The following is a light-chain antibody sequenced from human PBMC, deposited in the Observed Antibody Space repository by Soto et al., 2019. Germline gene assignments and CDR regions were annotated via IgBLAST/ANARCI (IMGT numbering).Light chain of an antibody. CDR1: QGISTY. V-gene: IGKV1-12*01. CDR3: QKHNSAPLF. Sequence: DIQITQSPSSFSSSIGERFSITCRASQGISTYLGWYQQKPGKAPKLLIYAASSLQTGVPSRFSGSGSGTDFTLTISSLQPEDVATYYCQKHNSAPLFFGPGTKVDIK. CDR2: AAS. J-gene: IGKJ3*01.